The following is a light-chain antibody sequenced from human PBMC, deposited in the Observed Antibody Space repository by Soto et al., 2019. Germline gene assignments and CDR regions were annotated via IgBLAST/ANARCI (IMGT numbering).Light chain of an antibody. CDR1: HNDIGTYDY. J-gene: IGLJ3*02. Sequence: QSALTQPTSVSGSPGQSITISCTGNHNDIGTYDYVSWYQQHPGRAPRLLIHGVTTRPSGISGRFSASKSGLTASLTISGLQPEDEADFYCCSYAGSFIWLFGGGTQLTVL. CDR3: CSYAGSFIWL. CDR2: GVT. V-gene: IGLV2-14*03.